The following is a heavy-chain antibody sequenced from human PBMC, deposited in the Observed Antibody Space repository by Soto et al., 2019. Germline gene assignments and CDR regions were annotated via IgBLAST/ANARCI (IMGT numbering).Heavy chain of an antibody. CDR1: GGSIKSGSHY. J-gene: IGHJ3*02. D-gene: IGHD3-22*01. V-gene: IGHV4-39*01. CDR2: IFYSEST. CDR3: ATLGIDYYDSKKAFDI. Sequence: SETLSLTCTVSGGSIKSGSHYWAWVRQPPGKGLEWIASIFYSESTYYSPSLKSRVTISVDTSKNQFSLRLSSVTAADTAVYYCATLGIDYYDSKKAFDIWGQGTMVTV.